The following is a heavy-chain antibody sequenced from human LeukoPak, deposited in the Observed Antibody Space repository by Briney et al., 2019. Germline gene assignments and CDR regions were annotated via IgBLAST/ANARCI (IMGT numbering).Heavy chain of an antibody. J-gene: IGHJ5*02. D-gene: IGHD3-22*01. CDR1: GGSLSSYY. CDR2: IYTSGRT. V-gene: IGHV4-4*07. Sequence: SETLSLTCTVSGGSLSSYYWSWIRQPAGKGLEWIGRIYTSGRTNYNPSLKSRVTMSVDTSKNQFSLKLSSVTAADTAVYYCARERVQYYYDSSGYYNWFDPWGQGTLVTVSS. CDR3: ARERVQYYYDSSGYYNWFDP.